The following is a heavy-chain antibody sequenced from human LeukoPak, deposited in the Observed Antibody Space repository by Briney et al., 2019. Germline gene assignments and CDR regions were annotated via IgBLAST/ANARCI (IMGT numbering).Heavy chain of an antibody. J-gene: IGHJ6*02. Sequence: EASVTVSCKASGYTFTSYGISWVRQAPGQGLEWMGWISAYNGNTNYAQKLQGRVTMTTDTSTSTAYMELRSLRSEDTAVYYCARVVLGRRWLQTSYYYGMDVWGQGTTVTVSS. CDR2: ISAYNGNT. CDR1: GYTFTSYG. D-gene: IGHD5-24*01. CDR3: ARVVLGRRWLQTSYYYGMDV. V-gene: IGHV1-18*01.